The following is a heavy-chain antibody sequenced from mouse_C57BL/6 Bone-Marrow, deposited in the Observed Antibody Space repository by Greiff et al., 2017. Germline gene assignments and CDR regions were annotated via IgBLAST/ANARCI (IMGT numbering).Heavy chain of an antibody. D-gene: IGHD1-1*01. V-gene: IGHV1-69*01. CDR2: IDPSDSYT. Sequence: MPGQGLECIGEIDPSDSYTNYHQKFNGKSTLTVHKSSSTAYMQLSSLTSEDSAVYYCAREGFYYYGSSSYAMDYWGQGTSVTVSS. J-gene: IGHJ4*01. CDR3: AREGFYYYGSSSYAMDY.